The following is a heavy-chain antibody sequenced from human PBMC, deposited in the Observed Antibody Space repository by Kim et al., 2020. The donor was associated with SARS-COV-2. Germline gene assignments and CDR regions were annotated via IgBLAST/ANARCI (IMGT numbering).Heavy chain of an antibody. V-gene: IGHV3-48*02. CDR2: TI. Sequence: TIYHAESVKGRFTISRDMARNSLNLQMNDLRDEDTAVYYCLRGGWGVIHDYWGQGTLVTVSS. D-gene: IGHD3-10*01. J-gene: IGHJ4*02. CDR3: LRGGWGVIHDY.